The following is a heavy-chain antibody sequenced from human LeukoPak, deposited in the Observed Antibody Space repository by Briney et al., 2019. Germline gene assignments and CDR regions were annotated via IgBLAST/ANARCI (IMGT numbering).Heavy chain of an antibody. D-gene: IGHD1-1*01. CDR3: ARLDKTTGSNIDY. CDR2: IYPGDSDT. CDR1: GYSFSNYW. Sequence: GESLKISCKVSGYSFSNYWIGWVRQVPGKGLEWMGIIYPGDSDTRYSPSFQGQVTISADKSISTAYLQWSSLKASDTAMYYCARLDKTTGSNIDYWGHRSLITVSS. J-gene: IGHJ4*01. V-gene: IGHV5-51*01.